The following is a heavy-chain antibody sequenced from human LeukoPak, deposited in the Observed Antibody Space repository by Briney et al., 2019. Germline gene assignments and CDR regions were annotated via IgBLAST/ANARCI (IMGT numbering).Heavy chain of an antibody. CDR1: GGSISSYY. Sequence: SETLSLTCTVSGGSISSYYWSWIRQPPGKGLEWIGYIYYSGSTNYNPSLMSRVTISVDTSKNHFSLKLNSVTAADTAVYYCARSYNSGSYYPFYFDFWGQGTLVTVSS. J-gene: IGHJ4*02. CDR2: IYYSGST. D-gene: IGHD3-10*01. CDR3: ARSYNSGSYYPFYFDF. V-gene: IGHV4-59*01.